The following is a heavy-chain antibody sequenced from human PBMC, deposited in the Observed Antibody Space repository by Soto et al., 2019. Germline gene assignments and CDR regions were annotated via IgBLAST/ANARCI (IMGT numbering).Heavy chain of an antibody. CDR3: ARDVGRTYYYDSKGFDY. CDR2: INAGNGNT. V-gene: IGHV1-3*01. J-gene: IGHJ4*02. D-gene: IGHD3-22*01. CDR1: GYTFTSYA. Sequence: GASVKVSCKXSGYTFTSYAMHWVRQAPGQRLEWMGWINAGNGNTKYSQKFQGRVTITRDTSASTAYMELSSLRSEDTAVYYCARDVGRTYYYDSKGFDYWGQGTLVTVSS.